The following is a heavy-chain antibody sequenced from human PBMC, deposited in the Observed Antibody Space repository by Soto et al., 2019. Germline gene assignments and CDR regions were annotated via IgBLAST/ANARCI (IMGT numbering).Heavy chain of an antibody. Sequence: GGSLRLSCAASGFTFSGSAMHWVRQASGKGLEWVGRIRSKANSYATAYAASVKGRFTISRDDSKNTAYLQMNSLKTEDTAEYYCTEGSSTEEYYYYGMDVWGQGTTVTVSS. J-gene: IGHJ6*02. CDR3: TEGSSTEEYYYYGMDV. V-gene: IGHV3-73*01. D-gene: IGHD2-2*01. CDR2: IRSKANSYAT. CDR1: GFTFSGSA.